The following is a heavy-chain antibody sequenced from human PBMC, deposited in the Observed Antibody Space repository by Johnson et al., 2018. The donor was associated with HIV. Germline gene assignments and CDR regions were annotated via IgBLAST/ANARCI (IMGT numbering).Heavy chain of an antibody. CDR1: GFTFSTNW. CDR2: INSDGSST. CDR3: AKDSFYSGSYGDHDAFDI. D-gene: IGHD1-26*01. V-gene: IGHV3-74*01. J-gene: IGHJ3*02. Sequence: EVQLVESGGDLVQPGGSLRLSCVGSGFTFSTNWMHWVRQAPGKGLVWVSRINSDGSSTSYAESVKGRFTISRDNSKNTLYLQMDSLRTDDTAMYYCAKDSFYSGSYGDHDAFDIWGQGTMVTVSS.